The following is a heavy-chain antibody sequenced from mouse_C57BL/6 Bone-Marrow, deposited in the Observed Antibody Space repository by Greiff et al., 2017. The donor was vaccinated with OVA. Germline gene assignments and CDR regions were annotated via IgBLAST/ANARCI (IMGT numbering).Heavy chain of an antibody. CDR2: IDPENGDT. CDR3: TTFRGYCYAMDY. Sequence: VQLQQSGAELVRPGASVKLSCTASGFNIKDDYMHWVKQRPEQGLEWIGWIDPENGDTEYASKFQGKATITAATSSNTAYLQLSSLTSEDTAVYYCTTFRGYCYAMDYWGQGTSVTVSS. V-gene: IGHV14-4*01. J-gene: IGHJ4*01. CDR1: GFNIKDDY. D-gene: IGHD2-14*01.